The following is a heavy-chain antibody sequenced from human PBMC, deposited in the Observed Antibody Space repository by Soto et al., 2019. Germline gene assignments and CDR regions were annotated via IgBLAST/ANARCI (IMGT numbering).Heavy chain of an antibody. D-gene: IGHD4-17*01. J-gene: IGHJ3*02. CDR1: GFTFSSYA. CDR3: AKDSSGYGDPHDAFDI. V-gene: IGHV3-23*01. Sequence: PGGSLRLSCAASGFTFSSYAMSWVRQAPGKGLEWVSAISGSGGSTYYADSVKGRFTISRDNAKNTLYLQMNSLRAEDTAVYYCAKDSSGYGDPHDAFDIWGQGTMVTVSS. CDR2: ISGSGGST.